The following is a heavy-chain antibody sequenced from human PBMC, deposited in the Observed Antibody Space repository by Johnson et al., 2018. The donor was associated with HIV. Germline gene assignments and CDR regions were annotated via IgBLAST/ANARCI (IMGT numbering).Heavy chain of an antibody. D-gene: IGHD6-13*01. CDR3: AKVSSWYFLRAFDI. V-gene: IGHV3-30*02. Sequence: QVQLVESGGGVVQPGGSLRLSCAASGFTFSSYGMHWVRQAPGKGLELVAFIRYDGSNKYYADSVKGRFTISRDNSKNTLYLQMNSLRAEDTAVYYCAKVSSWYFLRAFDIWGQGTMVTVSS. CDR2: IRYDGSNK. J-gene: IGHJ3*02. CDR1: GFTFSSYG.